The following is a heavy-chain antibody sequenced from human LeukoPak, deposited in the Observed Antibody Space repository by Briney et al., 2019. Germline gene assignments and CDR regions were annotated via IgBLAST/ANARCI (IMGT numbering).Heavy chain of an antibody. Sequence: GRSLRLSCTGSGFTLGDYPINWVRQAPGKGLEWVGFIRSKAYGETIDYAASVKGRFTISRDDSKSIAYLQMNSLKTEDTAVYYCARSIFGVVIDYWGQGTLVTVSS. D-gene: IGHD3-3*01. CDR3: ARSIFGVVIDY. J-gene: IGHJ4*02. CDR2: IRSKAYGETI. CDR1: GFTLGDYP. V-gene: IGHV3-49*04.